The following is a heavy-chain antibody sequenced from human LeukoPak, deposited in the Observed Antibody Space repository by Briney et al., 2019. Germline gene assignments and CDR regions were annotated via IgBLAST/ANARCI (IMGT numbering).Heavy chain of an antibody. CDR1: GGTFSSYA. CDR3: ARDLLAGRLYYDSSGSLARIDY. Sequence: SVKVSCKASGGTFSSYAISWVRQAPGQGLEWMGGIIPIFGTANYAQKFQGRVTITADESTSTAYMELSSLRSEDTAVYYCARDLLAGRLYYDSSGSLARIDYWGQGTLVTVSS. D-gene: IGHD3-22*01. CDR2: IIPIFGTA. J-gene: IGHJ4*02. V-gene: IGHV1-69*13.